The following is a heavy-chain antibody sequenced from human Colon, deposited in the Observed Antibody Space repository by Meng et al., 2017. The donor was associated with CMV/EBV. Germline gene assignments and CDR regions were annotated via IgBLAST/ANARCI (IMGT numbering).Heavy chain of an antibody. J-gene: IGHJ5*02. Sequence: GESLKISCAASGYVFRSYGMHWVRQAPGKGLEWVASIGFDGNNKYYADSVKGRVTVSTDNSKNTLDLQIDSLRPEDTAVYYCARDGLWEGKIEGVPGADAWGQGTLVTVSS. V-gene: IGHV3-30*02. CDR1: GYVFRSYG. CDR3: ARDGLWEGKIEGVPGADA. D-gene: IGHD1-26*01. CDR2: IGFDGNNK.